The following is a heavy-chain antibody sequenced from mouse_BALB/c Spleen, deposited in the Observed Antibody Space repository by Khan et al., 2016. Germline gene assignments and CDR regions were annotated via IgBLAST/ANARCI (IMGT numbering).Heavy chain of an antibody. CDR2: IDPANGNN. J-gene: IGHJ3*01. CDR3: ARGAY. Sequence: VQLQQSGAELVKPGASVKLSCTASGFNIKDTYMHWVKQRPEQGLEWIGRIDPANGNNKYDPKFQGKGTITAETSSNTAYLKLISLTSEDTAVYYCARGAYWVQGTLVTVSA. V-gene: IGHV14-3*02. CDR1: GFNIKDTY.